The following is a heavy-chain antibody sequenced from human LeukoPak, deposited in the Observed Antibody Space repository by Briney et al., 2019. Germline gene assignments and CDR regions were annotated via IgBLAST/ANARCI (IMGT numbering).Heavy chain of an antibody. CDR3: AKDLDASGRQNDYYYYGMDV. V-gene: IGHV3-9*01. CDR2: TTWDSGRI. D-gene: IGHD3-10*01. Sequence: GGSLRLSCAASGFSFHDYDMHWVRQAPGKGLEWVAGTTWDSGRIGYADSVKGRFTVSRDNAQNSLYLQMNSLRPEDTALYYCAKDLDASGRQNDYYYYGMDVWGQGTTVTVSS. J-gene: IGHJ6*02. CDR1: GFSFHDYD.